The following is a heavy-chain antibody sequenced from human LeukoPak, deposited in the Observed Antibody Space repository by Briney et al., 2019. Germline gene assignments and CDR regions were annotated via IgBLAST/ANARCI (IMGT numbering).Heavy chain of an antibody. CDR1: GFTFSSYE. CDR2: ISSSGSTI. V-gene: IGHV3-48*03. Sequence: QTGGSLRLSCAASGFTFSSYEMNWVRQAPGKGLEWVSYISSSGSTIYYADSVKGRFTISRDNAKNSLYLQMNSLRAEDTAVYYCASQFSGDYSNYVPFDYWGQGTLVTVSS. CDR3: ASQFSGDYSNYVPFDY. D-gene: IGHD4-11*01. J-gene: IGHJ4*02.